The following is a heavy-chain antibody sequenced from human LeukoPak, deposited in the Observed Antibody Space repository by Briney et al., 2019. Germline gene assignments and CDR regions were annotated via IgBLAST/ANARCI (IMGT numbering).Heavy chain of an antibody. CDR2: IYYSGST. Sequence: PSETLSLTCTVSGGSISSYYWSWIRQPPGKGLEWIGYIYYSGSTNYNPSLKSRVTISVDTSKNQFSLKLSSVTAADTAVYYCARETDHSSSWYSYWGQGTLVTVSS. CDR1: GGSISSYY. D-gene: IGHD6-13*01. V-gene: IGHV4-59*01. CDR3: ARETDHSSSWYSY. J-gene: IGHJ4*02.